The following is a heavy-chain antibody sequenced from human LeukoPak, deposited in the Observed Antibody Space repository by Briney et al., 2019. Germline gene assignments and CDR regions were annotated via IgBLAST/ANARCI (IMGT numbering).Heavy chain of an antibody. D-gene: IGHD6-19*01. CDR1: GSTFSSYS. Sequence: GGSLRLSCAASGSTFSSYSMNWVRQAPGKGLEWVSYISGSSTTIYYADSVKGRFTISRDNAKNSLYLQMNSLRAEDTAVYYCARDPGYSSGWYGGYWGQGTLVTVSS. J-gene: IGHJ4*02. V-gene: IGHV3-48*01. CDR3: ARDPGYSSGWYGGY. CDR2: ISGSSTTI.